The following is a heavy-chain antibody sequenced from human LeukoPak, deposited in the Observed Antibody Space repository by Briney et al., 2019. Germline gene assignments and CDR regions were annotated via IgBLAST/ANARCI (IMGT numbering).Heavy chain of an antibody. CDR1: GGSISSHY. CDR2: IYYSGST. D-gene: IGHD5-12*01. Sequence: SETLSLTCTVSGGSISSHYWSWIRQPPGKGLEWIGYIYYSGSTNYNPSLKSRVTISVDTSKNQFSLKLSPVTAADTAVYYCARVSGYDSYYFDYWGQGTLVTVSS. CDR3: ARVSGYDSYYFDY. V-gene: IGHV4-59*11. J-gene: IGHJ4*02.